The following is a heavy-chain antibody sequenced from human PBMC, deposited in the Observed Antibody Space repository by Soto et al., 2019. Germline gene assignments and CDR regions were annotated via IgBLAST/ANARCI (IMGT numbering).Heavy chain of an antibody. D-gene: IGHD1-7*01. V-gene: IGHV3-30*18. J-gene: IGHJ6*03. Sequence: GGSLRLSCAASGFTFSSYGMHWVRQAPGKGLEWVAVISYDGSNKYYADSVKGRFTISRDNSKNTLYLQMNSLRAEDTAVYYCAKEGKDTAGWNYDPNYYYYYMDVWGKGTTVTVSS. CDR2: ISYDGSNK. CDR3: AKEGKDTAGWNYDPNYYYYYMDV. CDR1: GFTFSSYG.